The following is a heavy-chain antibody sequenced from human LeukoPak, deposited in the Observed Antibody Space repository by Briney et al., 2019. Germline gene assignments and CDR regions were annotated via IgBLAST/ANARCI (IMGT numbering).Heavy chain of an antibody. CDR3: VRQSEGGAWADAFDI. CDR2: IYYSGST. Sequence: KPSETLSLTRPVSGGSITSYYWSWIRQPPGKGLEWIGYIYYSGSTNYNPSLKSRVTISVDTSKNQFSLKLSSVTAADTAVYYCVRQSEGGAWADAFDIWGQGRMVTVSS. J-gene: IGHJ3*02. V-gene: IGHV4-59*08. CDR1: GGSITSYY. D-gene: IGHD3-16*01.